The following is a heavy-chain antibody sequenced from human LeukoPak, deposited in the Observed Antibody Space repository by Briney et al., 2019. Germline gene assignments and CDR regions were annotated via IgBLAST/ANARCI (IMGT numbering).Heavy chain of an antibody. D-gene: IGHD3-22*01. Sequence: GGSLRLSCAASGFTFSNYWMSWVRQAPGKGLEWVSSISSSSSYIYYADSVKGRFTISRDNAKNSLYLQMNSLRAEDTAVYYCARATIHDSSGYYYYYGMDVWGQGTTVTVSS. CDR2: ISSSSSYI. CDR1: GFTFSNYW. J-gene: IGHJ6*02. CDR3: ARATIHDSSGYYYYYGMDV. V-gene: IGHV3-21*01.